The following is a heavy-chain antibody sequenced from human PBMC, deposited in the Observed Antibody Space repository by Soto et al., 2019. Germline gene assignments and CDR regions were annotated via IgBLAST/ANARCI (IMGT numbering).Heavy chain of an antibody. Sequence: GGSLRLSCAASGFTFSNYGMHWVRQAPGKGLEWVAIIWYDGSNKYFADSVKGRFTISRDNSKNTLFLQMNSLRAEDTAVYYCAKTLGIVNYYDSSGYYYFDYWGQGTLVTVSS. CDR1: GFTFSNYG. CDR2: IWYDGSNK. J-gene: IGHJ4*02. V-gene: IGHV3-33*06. D-gene: IGHD3-22*01. CDR3: AKTLGIVNYYDSSGYYYFDY.